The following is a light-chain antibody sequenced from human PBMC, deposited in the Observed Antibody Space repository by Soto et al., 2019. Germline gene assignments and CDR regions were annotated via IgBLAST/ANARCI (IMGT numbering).Light chain of an antibody. CDR3: QAWGTGGV. CDR2: STS. Sequence: QAVVTQPPSASGTPGQIVAISCSGSSSNIGSNTVTWYQQLPGTAPKLLIYSTSQRSSGVPGRFSGSKSGASASLSISGLQSEDEADYYCQAWGTGGVFGGGTKLTVL. CDR1: SSNIGSNT. J-gene: IGLJ3*02. V-gene: IGLV1-44*01.